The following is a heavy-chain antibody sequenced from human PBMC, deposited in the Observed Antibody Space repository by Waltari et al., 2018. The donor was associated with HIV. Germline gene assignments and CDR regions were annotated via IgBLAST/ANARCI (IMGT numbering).Heavy chain of an antibody. CDR1: GYTFVAYN. J-gene: IGHJ4*02. Sequence: QVQLAQSGAEVKSPGASVKVACRVSGYTFVAYNLPWVRQAPDEGLEWLSWINPGNGDTDYAQKFQHWVSMTRDTSTNEVYLTLNKFSSDDTAIDYCARGESATWANFDFWGQGTLVSVSS. V-gene: IGHV1-2*04. D-gene: IGHD1-26*01. CDR3: ARGESATWANFDF. CDR2: INPGNGDT.